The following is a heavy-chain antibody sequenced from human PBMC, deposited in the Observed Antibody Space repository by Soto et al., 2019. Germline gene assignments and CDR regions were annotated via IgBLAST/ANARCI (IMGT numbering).Heavy chain of an antibody. J-gene: IGHJ4*02. CDR2: INPNGSST. CDR3: GRQASFDY. CDR1: GFTFSSYW. Sequence: EVQLVESGGALVQPGGSLRLSCAASGFTFSSYWMHWVRLAPGEGPVWVSRINPNGSSTRYADSVKGRFTISRDNAKNTLYLQMNSLRTEDTAMYYCGRQASFDYWGRGTLVTVSS. V-gene: IGHV3-74*01.